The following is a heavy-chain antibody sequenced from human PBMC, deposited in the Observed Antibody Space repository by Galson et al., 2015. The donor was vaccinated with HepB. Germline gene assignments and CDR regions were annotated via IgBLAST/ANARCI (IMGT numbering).Heavy chain of an antibody. CDR1: GFALSNYG. J-gene: IGHJ4*02. CDR3: AKRLFVPTDC. V-gene: IGHV3-23*01. Sequence: SLRLSCAASGFALSNYGMNWVRQAPGKGLEWVSGFGTSGDKTSYADSVKGRFTISRDNSRNTLYLQMNSLRAEDTAVYHCAKRLFVPTDCWGQGTLVTVSS. CDR2: FGTSGDKT.